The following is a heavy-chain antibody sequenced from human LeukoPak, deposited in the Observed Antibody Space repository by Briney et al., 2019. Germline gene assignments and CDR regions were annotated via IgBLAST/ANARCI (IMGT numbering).Heavy chain of an antibody. CDR3: ARDPGGNSEGGY. Sequence: PSETLSLTCAVYGGSFSDYFWSWIRQSPGKGLEWIGEIDHSGTTTYNPSLRSRVTISVDTSKNQLSLRLSSVTAADTAVYYCARDPGGNSEGGYWGQGTLVTVSS. CDR1: GGSFSDYF. V-gene: IGHV4-34*01. CDR2: IDHSGTT. D-gene: IGHD4-23*01. J-gene: IGHJ4*02.